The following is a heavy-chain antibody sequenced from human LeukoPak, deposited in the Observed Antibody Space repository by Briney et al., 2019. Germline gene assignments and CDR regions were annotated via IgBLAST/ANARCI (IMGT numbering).Heavy chain of an antibody. V-gene: IGHV1-3*01. Sequence: ASVKVSCKASGYTYTSYAMHWVRQAPGQRLEWMGWINAGNGNTKYSQKFQGRVTITRDTSASTAYMELSSLRSEDTAVYYCARDQCTNGLCYMGTFDYWGQGTLVTVSS. J-gene: IGHJ4*02. CDR3: ARDQCTNGLCYMGTFDY. D-gene: IGHD2-8*01. CDR1: GYTYTSYA. CDR2: INAGNGNT.